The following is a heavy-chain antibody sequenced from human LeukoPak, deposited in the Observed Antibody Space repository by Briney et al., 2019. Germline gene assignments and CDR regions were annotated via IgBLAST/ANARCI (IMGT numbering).Heavy chain of an antibody. Sequence: GAAGNLRCTASGATFSSYAISWVRQAPGQGMEWRGGIIPIFGTANYAQKFQGTVTITADKSTSTAYMALSSLRSEDTAVYYCARDNSVRVEAWWFNPWGQGTLVTVSS. D-gene: IGHD3-10*01. V-gene: IGHV1-69*06. J-gene: IGHJ5*02. CDR1: GATFSSYA. CDR3: ARDNSVRVEAWWFNP. CDR2: IIPIFGTA.